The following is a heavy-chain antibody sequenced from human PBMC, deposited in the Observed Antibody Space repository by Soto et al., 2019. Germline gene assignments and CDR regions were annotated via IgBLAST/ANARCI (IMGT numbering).Heavy chain of an antibody. CDR1: GYTFTSYA. Sequence: SVKVSCKASGYTFTSYAMHWVRQAPGQGLEWMGGIIPIFGTANYAQKFQGRVTITADESTSTAYMELSSLRSEDTAVYYCAKTVAAHYYYGMDVWGQGTTVTVSS. D-gene: IGHD2-15*01. J-gene: IGHJ6*02. V-gene: IGHV1-69*13. CDR2: IIPIFGTA. CDR3: AKTVAAHYYYGMDV.